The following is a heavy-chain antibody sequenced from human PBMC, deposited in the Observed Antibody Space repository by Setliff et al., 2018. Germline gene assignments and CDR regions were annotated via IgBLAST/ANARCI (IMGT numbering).Heavy chain of an antibody. CDR3: ARVAVGAMGADY. J-gene: IGHJ4*02. CDR1: GYTFTGYY. Sequence: ASVKVSCKASGYTFTGYYMHWVRQAPGQGLEWMGRINPNSGGTNYAQKFQGRVTMTRDTSISAAYMELSRLRSDDTAVYYCARVAVGAMGADYWGQGALVTVSS. CDR2: INPNSGGT. D-gene: IGHD1-26*01. V-gene: IGHV1-2*06.